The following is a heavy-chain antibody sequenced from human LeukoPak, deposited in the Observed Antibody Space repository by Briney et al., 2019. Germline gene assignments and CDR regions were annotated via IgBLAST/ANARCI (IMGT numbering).Heavy chain of an antibody. CDR1: GGTFSSYA. CDR3: ARGLQHRGLDY. V-gene: IGHV1-69*04. J-gene: IGHJ4*02. Sequence: SVKVSCKASGGTFSSYAISWVRQAPGQGLEWMGRIIPILGIANYAQKFQGRVTITADKSTSTAYMELSSLRSEDTAVYYCARGLQHRGLDYWGQGTLVTVSS. D-gene: IGHD2-2*01. CDR2: IIPILGIA.